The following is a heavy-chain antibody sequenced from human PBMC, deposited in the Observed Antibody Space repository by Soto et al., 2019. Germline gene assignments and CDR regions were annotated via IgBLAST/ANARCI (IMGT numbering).Heavy chain of an antibody. CDR3: AKEGGVSYFHYYGLDV. CDR2: ISGSGDNT. Sequence: GGSLRLSCAASGFTFNNYAMNWVRQAPGKGLEWVSAISGSGDNTYYADSVKGRFTVSRDNSKNIVYLQVNSLRAEDTATYYCAKEGGVSYFHYYGLDVWGQGTTVTVSS. CDR1: GFTFNNYA. D-gene: IGHD3-16*01. V-gene: IGHV3-23*01. J-gene: IGHJ6*02.